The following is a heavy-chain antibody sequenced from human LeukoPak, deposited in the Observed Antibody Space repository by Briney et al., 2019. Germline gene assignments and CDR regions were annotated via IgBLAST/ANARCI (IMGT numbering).Heavy chain of an antibody. CDR2: IYYSGST. J-gene: IGHJ4*02. CDR1: GSSISSYY. CDR3: ASAGTLYYYDSSGYYSLDY. V-gene: IGHV4-59*01. Sequence: PSETLSLTCTVSGSSISSYYWSWIRQPPGKGLEWIGYIYYSGSTNYNPSLKSRVTISVDTSKNQFSLKLSSVTAADTAVYYCASAGTLYYYDSSGYYSLDYWGQGTLVTVSS. D-gene: IGHD3-22*01.